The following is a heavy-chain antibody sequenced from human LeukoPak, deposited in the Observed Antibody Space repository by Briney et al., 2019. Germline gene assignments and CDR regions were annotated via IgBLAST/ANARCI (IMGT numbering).Heavy chain of an antibody. CDR3: ARGGYQLLWYWFDP. D-gene: IGHD2-2*01. Sequence: SVKVSSKASGGTFSSYAISWVRQALGQGLEWMGGIIPIFGTANYAQKFQGRVTITTDESTSTAYMELSSLRSEDTAVYYCARGGYQLLWYWFDPWGQGTLVTVSS. CDR1: GGTFSSYA. CDR2: IIPIFGTA. J-gene: IGHJ5*02. V-gene: IGHV1-69*05.